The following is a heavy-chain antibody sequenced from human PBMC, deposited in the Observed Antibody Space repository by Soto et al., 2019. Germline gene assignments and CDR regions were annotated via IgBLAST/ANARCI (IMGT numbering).Heavy chain of an antibody. CDR3: ASHYGSGSYTYYGMDV. V-gene: IGHV3-30-3*01. D-gene: IGHD3-10*01. CDR1: GFTFSSYA. CDR2: ISYDGSNK. J-gene: IGHJ6*02. Sequence: GGSLRLSCAASGFTFSSYAMHWFRQAPGKGLEWVAVISYDGSNKYYADSVKGRFTISRDNSKNTLYLQMNSLRAEDTAVYYCASHYGSGSYTYYGMDVWGQGTTVTVSS.